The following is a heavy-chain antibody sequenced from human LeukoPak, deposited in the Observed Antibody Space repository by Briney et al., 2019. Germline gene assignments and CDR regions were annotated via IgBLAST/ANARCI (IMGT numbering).Heavy chain of an antibody. CDR1: GGSISSSAYH. V-gene: IGHV4-39*01. D-gene: IGHD3-22*01. J-gene: IGHJ4*02. Sequence: KPSETLSLTCVVSGGSISSSAYHWGWIRQPPGKGLEWIGSIYYSGSNYYNPSLKSRVTISVDTSKNQFSLKLSSVTAADTAVYYCARLYYYDSSGYPYYFDYWGQGTLVTVSS. CDR2: IYYSGSN. CDR3: ARLYYYDSSGYPYYFDY.